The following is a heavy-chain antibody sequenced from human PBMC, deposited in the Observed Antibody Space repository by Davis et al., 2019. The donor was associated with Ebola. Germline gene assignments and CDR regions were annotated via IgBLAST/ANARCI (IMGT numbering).Heavy chain of an antibody. J-gene: IGHJ6*02. CDR3: ARAGEKRNAMDV. D-gene: IGHD3-16*01. V-gene: IGHV1-69*06. CDR2: IIPIFGTA. CDR1: GGTFSSYA. Sequence: SVKVSCKASGGTFSSYAISWVRQAPGQGLEWMGGIIPIFGTANYAQKFQGRVTITADKSTSTAYMELSSLRSEDTAVYYCARAGEKRNAMDVWGQGTAVTVSS.